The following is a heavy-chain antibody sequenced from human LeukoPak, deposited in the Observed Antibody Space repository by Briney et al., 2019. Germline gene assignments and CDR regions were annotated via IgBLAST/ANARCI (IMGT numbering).Heavy chain of an antibody. CDR3: ARGLRNWGADY. V-gene: IGHV4-34*01. CDR2: INHRGST. Sequence: SETLSLTCAVYGGSFSGYYWSWIRQPPGKGLEWIGEINHRGSTNYNPSLKSRVTISVDTSKNQFSLKLSSVTAADTAVYYCARGLRNWGADYWGQGTLVTVSS. D-gene: IGHD7-27*01. CDR1: GGSFSGYY. J-gene: IGHJ4*02.